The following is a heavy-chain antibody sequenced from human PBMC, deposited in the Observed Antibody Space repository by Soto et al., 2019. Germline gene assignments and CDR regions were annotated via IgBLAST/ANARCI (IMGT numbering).Heavy chain of an antibody. V-gene: IGHV3-33*01. CDR2: IWYDGSNK. Sequence: QVQLVESGGGVVQPGRSLRLSCAASGFTFSSYGMHWVRQAPGKGLEWVAVIWYDGSNKYYADAVKGRFTISRDNSKNTLYLQMNSLRAEDTAVYYCARAFLYYGMDVWGQGTTVTVSS. CDR1: GFTFSSYG. CDR3: ARAFLYYGMDV. J-gene: IGHJ6*02.